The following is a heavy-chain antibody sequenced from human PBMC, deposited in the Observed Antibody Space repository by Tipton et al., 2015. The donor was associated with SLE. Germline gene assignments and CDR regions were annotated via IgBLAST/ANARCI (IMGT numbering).Heavy chain of an antibody. V-gene: IGHV4-34*01. CDR3: ARGQGYASI. CDR2: INHSGST. Sequence: LRLSCAVYGGSFSGYYWSWIRQPPGKGLEWIGEINHSGSTNYNPPLKSRVTISVDTSKNQFSLKLSSVTAADTAVYYCARGQGYASIWGQGTMVTVSS. CDR1: GGSFSGYY. J-gene: IGHJ3*02. D-gene: IGHD2-8*01.